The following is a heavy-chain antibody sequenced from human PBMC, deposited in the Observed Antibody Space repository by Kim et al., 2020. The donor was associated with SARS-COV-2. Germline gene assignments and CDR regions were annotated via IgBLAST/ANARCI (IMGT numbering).Heavy chain of an antibody. CDR2: ISGSGGST. V-gene: IGHV3-23*01. CDR3: AKAYTAMPCWLGCRGYYFDY. CDR1: GFTFSSYA. Sequence: GGSLRLSCAASGFTFSSYAMSWVRQAPGKGLEWVSAISGSGGSTYYADSVKGRFTISRDNSKNTLYLQMNSLRAEDTAVYYCAKAYTAMPCWLGCRGYYFDYWGQGTLVTVSS. J-gene: IGHJ4*02. D-gene: IGHD5-18*01.